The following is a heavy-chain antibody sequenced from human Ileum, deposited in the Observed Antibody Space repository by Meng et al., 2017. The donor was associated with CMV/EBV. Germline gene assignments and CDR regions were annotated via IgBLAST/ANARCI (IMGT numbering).Heavy chain of an antibody. D-gene: IGHD3-16*02. V-gene: IGHV3-23*03. CDR3: AKDRYTGYSYFDY. CDR1: GFTFRDYA. J-gene: IGHJ4*02. CDR2: IYSSGSSS. Sequence: GSLRLSCAASGFTFRDYAMTWVRQAPGKGLEWVSLIYSSGSSSYYADSMKGRFTVSRDNSKNTLYLEMNSLRVEDTAVYYCAKDRYTGYSYFDYWGQGTLVTVSS.